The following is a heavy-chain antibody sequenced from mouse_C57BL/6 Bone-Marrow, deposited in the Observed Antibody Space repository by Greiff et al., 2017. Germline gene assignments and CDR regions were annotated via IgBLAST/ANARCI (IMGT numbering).Heavy chain of an antibody. Sequence: EVQLVESGGGLVKPGGSLKLSCAASGFTFSSYAMSWVRQTPEKRLEWVATISDGGSYTYYPDNVKGRFTISRDNAKNNLYLQMSHLKSEDTAMYYCASQLYFDDWGQGTTLTVSS. CDR2: ISDGGSYT. D-gene: IGHD4-1*02. V-gene: IGHV5-4*01. J-gene: IGHJ2*01. CDR1: GFTFSSYA. CDR3: ASQLYFDD.